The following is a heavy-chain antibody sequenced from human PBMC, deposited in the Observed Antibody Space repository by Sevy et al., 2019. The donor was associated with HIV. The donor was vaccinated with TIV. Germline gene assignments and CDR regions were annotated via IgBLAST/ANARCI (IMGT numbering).Heavy chain of an antibody. V-gene: IGHV3-30*18. CDR1: GFTFSSYG. J-gene: IGHJ3*02. D-gene: IGHD5-12*01. Sequence: GGSLRLSCAASGFTFSSYGMHWVRQAPGKGLEWVAVISYDGSNKYYADSVKGRFTISRDNSKNTLYLQMNSLRAEDTAVYYCAKDGGQRWLQLGAFDIWGQGTMVTVSS. CDR2: ISYDGSNK. CDR3: AKDGGQRWLQLGAFDI.